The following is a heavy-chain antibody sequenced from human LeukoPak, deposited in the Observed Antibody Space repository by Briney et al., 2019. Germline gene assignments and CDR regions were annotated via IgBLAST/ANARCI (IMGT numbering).Heavy chain of an antibody. CDR3: ARERSGCAYYYYGMDV. Sequence: GGSLRLSCAASGFTFSSYAMHWVRQAPGKGLEWVAVISYDGSNKYYADSVKGRFTISRDNSKNTLYLQMNSLRAEDTAVYYCARERSGCAYYYYGMDVWGQGTTVTVSS. V-gene: IGHV3-30-3*01. CDR2: ISYDGSNK. D-gene: IGHD6-19*01. CDR1: GFTFSSYA. J-gene: IGHJ6*02.